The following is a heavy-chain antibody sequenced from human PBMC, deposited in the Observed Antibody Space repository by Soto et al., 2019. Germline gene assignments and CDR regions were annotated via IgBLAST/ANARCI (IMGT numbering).Heavy chain of an antibody. CDR1: GYTLTELS. J-gene: IGHJ1*01. CDR3: ATDPSPSFPAQWLVLFFRIPNFQH. CDR2: FDPEDGET. Sequence: EASVKVSCKFPGYTLTELSMHWVRQAPGKGLEWMGGFDPEDGETIYAQKFQGRVTMTEDTSTDTAYMELSSLRSEDTAVYYCATDPSPSFPAQWLVLFFRIPNFQHWGQGTLVTVSS. D-gene: IGHD6-19*01. V-gene: IGHV1-24*01.